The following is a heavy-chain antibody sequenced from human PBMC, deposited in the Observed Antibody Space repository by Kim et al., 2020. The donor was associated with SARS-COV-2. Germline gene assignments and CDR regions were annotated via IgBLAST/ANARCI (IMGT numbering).Heavy chain of an antibody. J-gene: IGHJ4*02. CDR1: GFTFSSYG. V-gene: IGHV3-33*01. D-gene: IGHD1-20*01. CDR2: IWYDGSNK. CDR3: ARVYRPEPHNWNHEGFDY. Sequence: GGSLRLSCAASGFTFSSYGMHWVRQAPGKGLEWVAVIWYDGSNKYYADSVKGRFTISRDNSKNTLYLQMNSLRAEDTAVYYCARVYRPEPHNWNHEGFDYWGQGTLVTVSS.